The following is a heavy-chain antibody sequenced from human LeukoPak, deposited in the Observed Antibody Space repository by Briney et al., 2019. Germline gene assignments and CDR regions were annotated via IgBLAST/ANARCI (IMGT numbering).Heavy chain of an antibody. Sequence: SETLSLTCTVSGGSISSYYWSWIRQPPGKGLEWIGEINHSGSTNYNPSLKSRVTISVDTSKNQFSLKLSSVTAADTAVYYCASLDIAAAGTWGQGTLVTVSS. CDR3: ASLDIAAAGT. CDR2: INHSGST. V-gene: IGHV4-34*01. J-gene: IGHJ4*02. D-gene: IGHD6-13*01. CDR1: GGSISSYY.